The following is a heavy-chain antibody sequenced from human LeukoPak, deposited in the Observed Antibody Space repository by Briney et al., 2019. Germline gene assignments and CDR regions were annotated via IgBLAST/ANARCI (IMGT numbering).Heavy chain of an antibody. CDR3: VKGNSGSYPAHRRFGY. V-gene: IGHV3-23*01. Sequence: HPGGSLRLSCAASGFTFGSYAMTWARQAPGKGLEWVSSLGDSGTSTYYAVSVKGRFTISRDNSKDTLYLQMNSLRVEDTAVYYCVKGNSGSYPAHRRFGYWGLGTLVTVSS. CDR2: LGDSGTST. D-gene: IGHD1-26*01. J-gene: IGHJ4*02. CDR1: GFTFGSYA.